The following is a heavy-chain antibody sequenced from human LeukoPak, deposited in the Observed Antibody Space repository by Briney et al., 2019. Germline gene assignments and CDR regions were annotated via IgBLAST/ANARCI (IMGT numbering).Heavy chain of an antibody. CDR3: ARQDTAMVRGIHWYFDL. J-gene: IGHJ2*01. D-gene: IGHD5-18*01. CDR2: IYYSGST. Sequence: SETLSLTCTVSGGSISSSSYYWGWLRPPPGKGLEGVGSIYYSGSTYYNPSLKSRVTIYVDTSKNQFSLKLSSVTAADTAVYYCARQDTAMVRGIHWYFDLWGRGTLVTVSS. CDR1: GGSISSSSYY. V-gene: IGHV4-39*01.